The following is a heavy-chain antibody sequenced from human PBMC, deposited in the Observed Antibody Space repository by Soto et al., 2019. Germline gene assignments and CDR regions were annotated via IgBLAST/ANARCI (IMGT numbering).Heavy chain of an antibody. J-gene: IGHJ4*02. V-gene: IGHV3-23*01. D-gene: IGHD6-6*01. CDR1: GFTFSYYA. CDR2: ISGGGGST. Sequence: EVQLLESGGGLVEPGGSLRLSCAASGFTFSYYAMNWVRQAPGKGLEWVSGISGGGGSTYYADSVKGRFTISRDDSKNTLFLQMNSLRAEDTAVYYCAKGAQYSSSSYNSGNFDYWGQGTLVTVSS. CDR3: AKGAQYSSSSYNSGNFDY.